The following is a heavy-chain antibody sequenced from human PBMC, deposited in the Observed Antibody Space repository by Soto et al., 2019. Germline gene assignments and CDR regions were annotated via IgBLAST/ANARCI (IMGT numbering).Heavy chain of an antibody. J-gene: IGHJ4*02. Sequence: PSETLSLTCTVSGDSIRSYYWSWIRQPPGKGLEWIGYIFYSGSPNYNPSLKSRVTMSIDTSNNQFSLRLTSVTAADTAVYYCARDKITGLFDYWGQGTQVTVSS. D-gene: IGHD2-8*02. CDR2: IFYSGSP. CDR3: ARDKITGLFDY. CDR1: GDSIRSYY. V-gene: IGHV4-59*12.